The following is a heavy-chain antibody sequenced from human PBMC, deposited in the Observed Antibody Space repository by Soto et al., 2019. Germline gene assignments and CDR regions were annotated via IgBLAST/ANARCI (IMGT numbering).Heavy chain of an antibody. Sequence: QVQLVESGGGVVQPGRSLRLSCAASGFTFSSYGMHWVRQAPGKGLEWVAVIWYDGSNKYYADSVKGRFTISRDNSKNRLYLQMNSLRAEDTAVYYCAGGGSSGPDYWGQGTLVTVSS. J-gene: IGHJ4*02. CDR1: GFTFSSYG. CDR3: AGGGSSGPDY. V-gene: IGHV3-33*01. D-gene: IGHD6-13*01. CDR2: IWYDGSNK.